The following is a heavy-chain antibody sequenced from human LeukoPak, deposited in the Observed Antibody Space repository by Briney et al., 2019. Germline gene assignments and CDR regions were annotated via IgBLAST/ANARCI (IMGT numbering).Heavy chain of an antibody. J-gene: IGHJ1*01. CDR1: GFTFSSYW. D-gene: IGHD6-13*01. V-gene: IGHV3-7*01. Sequence: GGSLRLSCAASGFTFSSYWMSWVRQAPGKGLEWVANIKQDGSEKYYVDSVKGRFTISRDNAKNSLYLQMNSLRAEDTAVYYCASPGIAAAGPAYFQHWGQGTLVTVSS. CDR3: ASPGIAAAGPAYFQH. CDR2: IKQDGSEK.